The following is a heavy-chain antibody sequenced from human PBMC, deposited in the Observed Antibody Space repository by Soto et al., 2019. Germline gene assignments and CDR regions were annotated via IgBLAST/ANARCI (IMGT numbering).Heavy chain of an antibody. CDR2: IYYTGLT. D-gene: IGHD3-10*01. Sequence: PSEALSLTCTVSGGSIISHHWSWIRQPPGKGLEYIGYIYYTGLTNYNPSVQGRVTISVDTPKNQFSLRLTSVSAADTAVYYCARGVWGGLGSYPDLDWFDSWGQGALVTVSS. CDR1: GGSIISHH. CDR3: ARGVWGGLGSYPDLDWFDS. J-gene: IGHJ5*01. V-gene: IGHV4-59*11.